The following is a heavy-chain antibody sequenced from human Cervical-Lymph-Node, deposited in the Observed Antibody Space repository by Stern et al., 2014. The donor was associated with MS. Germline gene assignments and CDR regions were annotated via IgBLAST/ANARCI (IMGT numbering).Heavy chain of an antibody. CDR2: INPSGGAT. J-gene: IGHJ5*02. CDR3: ARDNWKDNWFDP. CDR1: GYTFTDNY. D-gene: IGHD1-20*01. V-gene: IGHV1-46*01. Sequence: DQLVESGAEVTKPGASVKISCMASGYTFTDNYIHWVRQAPGEGLEWLGMINPSGGATKYAQQFKGRVTMTRDKSTSTVYMDLSSLISGDTAVYYGARDNWKDNWFDPWGQGTLVTVSS.